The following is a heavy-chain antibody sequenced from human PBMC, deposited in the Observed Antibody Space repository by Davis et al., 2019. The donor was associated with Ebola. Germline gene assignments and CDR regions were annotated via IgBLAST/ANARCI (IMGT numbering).Heavy chain of an antibody. CDR2: IGGSDGST. Sequence: PGGSLRLSCEGTGFTFSSYAMSWVRQAPGKGLEWVSGIGGSDGSTYYADSVKGRFTISRDNSKNTMYLKMNSLRVEDTAMYYCAKRDDSNDYPYYFDCWGQGTLVTVSS. CDR3: AKRDDSNDYPYYFDC. J-gene: IGHJ4*02. D-gene: IGHD4-11*01. CDR1: GFTFSSYA. V-gene: IGHV3-23*01.